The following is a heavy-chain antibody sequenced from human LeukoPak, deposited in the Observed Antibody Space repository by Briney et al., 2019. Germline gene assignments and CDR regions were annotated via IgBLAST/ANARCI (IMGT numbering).Heavy chain of an antibody. Sequence: SETLSLTCAVYGGSFSGYYWSWIRQPPGKGLEWIGEINHSGSTNYNPSLKSRVTISVDTSKNQFSLKLSSVTAADTAVYYCARRAAAAGTPIDYWGQGTLVTVSS. D-gene: IGHD6-13*01. CDR2: INHSGST. J-gene: IGHJ4*02. CDR1: GGSFSGYY. CDR3: ARRAAAAGTPIDY. V-gene: IGHV4-34*01.